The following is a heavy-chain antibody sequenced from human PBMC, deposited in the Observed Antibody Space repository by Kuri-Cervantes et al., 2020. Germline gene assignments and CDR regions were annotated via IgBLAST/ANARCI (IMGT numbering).Heavy chain of an antibody. CDR2: FDPEDGET. CDR1: GYTLTELS. J-gene: IGHJ3*02. CDR3: AKDSYGGIHPDAFDI. Sequence: ASVKVSCKVSGYTLTELSMHWVRQAPGKGLEWMGGFDPEDGETIYAQKFQGRVTMTEDTSTDAAYMELSSLRSEDTAVYYCAKDSYGGIHPDAFDIWGQGTMVTVSS. V-gene: IGHV1-24*01. D-gene: IGHD4-23*01.